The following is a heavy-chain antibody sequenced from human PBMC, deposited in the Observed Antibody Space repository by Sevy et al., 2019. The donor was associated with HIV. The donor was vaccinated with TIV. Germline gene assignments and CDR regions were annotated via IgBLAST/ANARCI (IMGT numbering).Heavy chain of an antibody. D-gene: IGHD1-1*01. Sequence: GGSLRPSCAASGFTFSSYSMNWVRQAPGKGLEWVSSISSSSSYKYYPDSVKGRFTISRHNAKNSLYLQMNSLRAEDTAVDYCARAGWKEGAFDIWGQGTMVTVSS. J-gene: IGHJ3*02. V-gene: IGHV3-21*01. CDR3: ARAGWKEGAFDI. CDR1: GFTFSSYS. CDR2: ISSSSSYK.